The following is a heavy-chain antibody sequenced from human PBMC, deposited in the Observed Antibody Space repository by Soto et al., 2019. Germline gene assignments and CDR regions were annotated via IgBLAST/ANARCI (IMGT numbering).Heavy chain of an antibody. CDR3: ARQEVPQWFTKGYYGMDV. CDR1: GGSFSGYY. Sequence: SETLSLTCAVYGGSFSGYYWTWIRQPPGKGLEWIGEINHRGNTNYNPSLKSRVTISVDTSKNQFSLKLTSVTAADTAVYYCARQEVPQWFTKGYYGMDVWDQGTTVTSP. CDR2: INHRGNT. D-gene: IGHD2-8*01. J-gene: IGHJ6*02. V-gene: IGHV4-34*01.